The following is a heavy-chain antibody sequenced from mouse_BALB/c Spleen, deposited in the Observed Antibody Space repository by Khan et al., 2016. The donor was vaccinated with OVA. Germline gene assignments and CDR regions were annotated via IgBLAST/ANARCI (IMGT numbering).Heavy chain of an antibody. CDR1: GYTFTNYG. V-gene: IGHV9-3-1*01. Sequence: QIQLVQSGPELKKPGETVKISCKASGYTFTNYGMTWVKQAPGKGLKWMGWINTYTGETTYADDFKGRFAFSLETTATTASLQINNLKNEDTATCFCARVCNYWYFDVWGAGTTVTVSS. CDR3: ARVCNYWYFDV. CDR2: INTYTGET. J-gene: IGHJ1*01.